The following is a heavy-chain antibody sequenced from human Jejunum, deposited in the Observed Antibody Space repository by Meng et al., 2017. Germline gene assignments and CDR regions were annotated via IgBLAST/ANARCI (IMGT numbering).Heavy chain of an antibody. Sequence: SLKISCAPSGFTFDDKAMYWVRQAPGKGLEWVSGITWNSGSIGYAESVKGRFTISRDNAKNSLNLQMNNLRPEDMALYYCVKGKSSDYHDAFDMWGQGKRVT. CDR1: GFTFDDKA. CDR2: ITWNSGSI. D-gene: IGHD4-17*01. V-gene: IGHV3-9*03. J-gene: IGHJ3*02. CDR3: VKGKSSDYHDAFDM.